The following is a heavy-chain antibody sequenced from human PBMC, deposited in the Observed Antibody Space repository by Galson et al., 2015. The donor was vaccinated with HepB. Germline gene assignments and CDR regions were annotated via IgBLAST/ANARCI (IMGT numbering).Heavy chain of an antibody. CDR1: GFSLNTSGMC. V-gene: IGHV2-70*01. J-gene: IGHJ4*02. CDR2: IDWDDDK. Sequence: PALVKPTQTLTLTCSFSGFSLNTSGMCVSWIRQPPGKALEWLALIDWDDDKSYNTSLKTRLTISKDTSKNQVVLTMTNMDPVDTATYYCARLTSDFDYLWGSYRYFDFWGQGTLVTVSS. D-gene: IGHD3-16*02. CDR3: ARLTSDFDYLWGSYRYFDF.